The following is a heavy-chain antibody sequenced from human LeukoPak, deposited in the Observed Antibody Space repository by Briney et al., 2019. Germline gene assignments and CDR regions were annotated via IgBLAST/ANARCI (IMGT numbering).Heavy chain of an antibody. J-gene: IGHJ4*02. V-gene: IGHV3-74*01. CDR3: ARDPLGYCSSTSCYVYYFDH. CDR1: GFTLSSHW. CDR2: INSDGSSR. D-gene: IGHD2-2*01. Sequence: GGSLRLSCAASGFTLSSHWMHWVRQAPGKGLVWVSRINSDGSSRNYADSVKGRFTISRDNAKNTLSLQMNSLRAGDTAVCYCARDPLGYCSSTSCYVYYFDHWGQGTLVTVSS.